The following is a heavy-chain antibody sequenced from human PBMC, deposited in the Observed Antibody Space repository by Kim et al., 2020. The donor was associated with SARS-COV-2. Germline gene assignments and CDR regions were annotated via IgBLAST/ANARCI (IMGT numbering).Heavy chain of an antibody. V-gene: IGHV1-2*02. CDR3: ARAHRITMVRVPIGGWFDP. CDR2: INPNSGGT. J-gene: IGHJ5*02. Sequence: ASVKVSCKASGYTFTGYYMHWVRQAPGQGLEWMGWINPNSGGTNYAQKFQGRVTMTRDTSISTAYMELSRLRSDDTAVYYCARAHRITMVRVPIGGWFDPWGQGTLVTVSS. D-gene: IGHD3-10*01. CDR1: GYTFTGYY.